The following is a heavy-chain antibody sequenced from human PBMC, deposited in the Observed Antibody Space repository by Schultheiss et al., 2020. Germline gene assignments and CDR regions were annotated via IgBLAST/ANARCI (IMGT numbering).Heavy chain of an antibody. CDR3: ARSVGGMDV. V-gene: IGHV4-34*01. CDR1: GGSFSGYY. D-gene: IGHD3-10*01. Sequence: SETLSLTCAVYGGSFSGYYWSWIRQPPGKELEWIGEINHSGSTNYNPSLKSRVTISVDTSKNQFSLKLSSVTAADTAVYYCARSVGGMDVWGQGTTVTVSS. CDR2: INHSGST. J-gene: IGHJ6*02.